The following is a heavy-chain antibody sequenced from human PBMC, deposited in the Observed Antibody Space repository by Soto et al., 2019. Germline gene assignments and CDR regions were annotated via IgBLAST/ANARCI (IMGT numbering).Heavy chain of an antibody. CDR3: ARDKGGSYWGDFYYYGMDV. J-gene: IGHJ6*02. CDR1: GGTFSSYA. Sequence: QVQLVQSGAEVKKPGSSVKVSCKASGGTFSSYAISWVRQAPGQGLEWMGGIIPIFGTANYAQKFQGRVTITADESTSTAYMELSSLRSEDTAVYYCARDKGGSYWGDFYYYGMDVWGQGTTVTVSS. V-gene: IGHV1-69*01. D-gene: IGHD1-26*01. CDR2: IIPIFGTA.